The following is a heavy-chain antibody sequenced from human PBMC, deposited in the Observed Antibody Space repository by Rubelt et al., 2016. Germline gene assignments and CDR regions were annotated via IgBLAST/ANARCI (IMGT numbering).Heavy chain of an antibody. CDR3: ARGRMPDGWYPYCFDY. V-gene: IGHV4-4*02. J-gene: IGHJ4*02. D-gene: IGHD6-19*01. CDR1: GGSISSSNY. CDR2: INHSGYT. Sequence: QLQLQESGPGLVKPSETLSLACTVSGGSISSSNYWGWVRQSPGEGLEWIGDINHSGYTNYNPSLGRRVTISVDTSKNQLALHLASVTAADTAVYYCARGRMPDGWYPYCFDYWGQGILVTVS.